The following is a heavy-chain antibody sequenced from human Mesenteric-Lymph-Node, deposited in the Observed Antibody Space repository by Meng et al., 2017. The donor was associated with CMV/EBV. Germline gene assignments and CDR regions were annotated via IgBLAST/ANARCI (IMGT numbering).Heavy chain of an antibody. V-gene: IGHV4-39*07. CDR1: GGSISSSSYY. CDR3: AGAPYYPYSWFDP. CDR2: IFHSGGT. J-gene: IGHJ5*02. Sequence: TVSGGSISSSSYYWGWIRQPPGKGLEWCGNIFHSGGTYYNPSLKSRVTISVDTSKNQFSLKLSSVTAAGTAVYFCAGAPYYPYSWFDPWGQGTLVTVSS. D-gene: IGHD3-22*01.